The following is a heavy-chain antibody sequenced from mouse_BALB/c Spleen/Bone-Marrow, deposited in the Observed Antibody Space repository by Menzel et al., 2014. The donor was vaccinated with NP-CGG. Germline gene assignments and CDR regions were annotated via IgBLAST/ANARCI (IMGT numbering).Heavy chain of an antibody. CDR3: AFICYGYAMDY. CDR2: IDPANGNT. CDR1: GFNIKDTY. V-gene: IGHV14-3*02. D-gene: IGHD2-1*01. Sequence: EVQVVESGAELVKPGASVKLSCTASGFNIKDTYMHWVKQRPEQGLEWIGRIDPANGNTKYDPKFQGKATITADTSSNTAYLQLSSLTSEDTAVYYCAFICYGYAMDYWGQGTSVTVSS. J-gene: IGHJ4*01.